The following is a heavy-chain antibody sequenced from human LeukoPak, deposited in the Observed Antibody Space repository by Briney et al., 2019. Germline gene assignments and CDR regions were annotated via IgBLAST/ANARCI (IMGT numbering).Heavy chain of an antibody. CDR2: IIPIFGTA. J-gene: IGHJ4*02. V-gene: IGHV1-69*05. D-gene: IGHD4/OR15-4a*01. CDR3: ARAMTMGAFDY. CDR1: GGTFSSYA. Sequence: SVKVSCKASGGTFSSYAISWVRQAPGQGLEWMGGIIPIFGTANYAQKFQGRVTISTDGSTTTAYMELSSLRSEDTAVYYCARAMTMGAFDYWGQGTPVTVSS.